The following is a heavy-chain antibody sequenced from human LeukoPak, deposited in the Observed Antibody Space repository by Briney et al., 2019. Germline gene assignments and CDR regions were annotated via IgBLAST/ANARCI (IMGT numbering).Heavy chain of an antibody. V-gene: IGHV3-49*03. J-gene: IGHJ5*02. D-gene: IGHD6-19*01. CDR2: IRSKAYGGTT. Sequence: GGSLRLSCTASGFTFGDYAMSWFRQAPGKGLEWVGFIRSKAYGGTTEYAASVKGRFTISRDDSKSIAYLQMNSLKTEDTAVYYCTRDHLGSGWYHWFDPWGQGTLVTASS. CDR1: GFTFGDYA. CDR3: TRDHLGSGWYHWFDP.